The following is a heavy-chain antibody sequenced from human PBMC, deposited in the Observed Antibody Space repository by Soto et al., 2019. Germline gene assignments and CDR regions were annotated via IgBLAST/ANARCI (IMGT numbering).Heavy chain of an antibody. J-gene: IGHJ6*02. CDR2: IYYSGST. CDR1: GGSISSGDYY. CDR3: ASASSTNDYYYYGMDV. Sequence: SETLSLTCTVSGGSISSGDYYWSWIRQPPGKGLEWIGYIYYSGSTYYNPSLKSRVTISVDTSKNQFSLKLSSVTAADTAVYYCASASSTNDYYYYGMDVWGQGTTVTVSS. V-gene: IGHV4-30-4*01. D-gene: IGHD2-2*01.